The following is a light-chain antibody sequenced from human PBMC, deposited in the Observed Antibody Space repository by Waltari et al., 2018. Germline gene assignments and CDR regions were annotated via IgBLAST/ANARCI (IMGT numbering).Light chain of an antibody. J-gene: IGKJ3*01. CDR2: WAS. CDR3: QQCYTNPIT. CDR1: QSILYNFNSTND. V-gene: IGKV4-1*01. Sequence: DIVITQSPDSLAVSLGARAALDCKFGQSILYNFNSTNDLPWYQQIPGQPPKLRISWASIRECGVPDRFSGSGSGTDFALTISSLQAEDAAVYYCQQCYTNPITFGPGTKLEIK.